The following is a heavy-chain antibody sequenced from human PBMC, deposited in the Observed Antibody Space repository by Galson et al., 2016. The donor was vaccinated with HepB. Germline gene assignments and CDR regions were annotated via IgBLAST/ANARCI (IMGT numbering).Heavy chain of an antibody. J-gene: IGHJ4*02. V-gene: IGHV1-46*03. CDR2: INPSAGTT. CDR3: AKSGFGSPPDY. Sequence: SVKVSCKASGYTFTNYYAHWVRQAPGQGLEWMGIINPSAGTTTYAQKFQGRITMTRDTSTSAVYMELSSLRSEDTAVYYCAKSGFGSPPDYWGQGTLVTVSS. D-gene: IGHD3-10*01. CDR1: GYTFTNYY.